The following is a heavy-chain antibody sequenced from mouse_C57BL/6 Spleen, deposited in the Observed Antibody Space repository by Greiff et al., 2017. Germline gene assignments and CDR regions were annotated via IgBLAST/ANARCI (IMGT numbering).Heavy chain of an antibody. CDR2: IDPETGGT. CDR1: GYTFTDYE. V-gene: IGHV1-15*01. CDR3: TKDPFAY. J-gene: IGHJ3*01. Sequence: QVQLQQSGAELVRPGASVTLSCKASGYTFTDYEMHWVKQTPVHGLEWIGAIDPETGGTAYNQKFKGKAILTADKSSSTAYMGLRSLTSEDSAVYYCTKDPFAYWGQGTLVTVSA.